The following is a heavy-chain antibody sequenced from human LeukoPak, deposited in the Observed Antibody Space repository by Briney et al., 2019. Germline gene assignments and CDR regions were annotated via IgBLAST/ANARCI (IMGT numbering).Heavy chain of an antibody. CDR3: AKEGTHLVSTWYDS. CDR2: ISYDGKVT. V-gene: IGHV3-30*18. CDR1: GFTFSSYG. J-gene: IGHJ4*02. Sequence: GGSLRLSCEASGFTFSSYGTHWVRQAPSKGLEWVAVISYDGKVTYYADSVKGRFTISRDNSRNTLFLQMNSLRPDDTAVYYCAKEGTHLVSTWYDSWGQGTLVTVSS. D-gene: IGHD6-13*01.